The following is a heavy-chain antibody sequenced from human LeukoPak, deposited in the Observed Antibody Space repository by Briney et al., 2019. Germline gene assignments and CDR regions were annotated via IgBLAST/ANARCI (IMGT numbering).Heavy chain of an antibody. D-gene: IGHD3-22*01. Sequence: PGGSLRLSCAASGFTFSSYAMHWVRQAPGKGLEWVSYISSSSSTTYYADSVKGRFTISRDNSKNTLYLQMNSLRAEDTAVYYCAKPEVPQTSITMIVVVNYYYYGMDVWGQGTTVTVSS. J-gene: IGHJ6*02. CDR1: GFTFSSYA. V-gene: IGHV3-48*01. CDR2: ISSSSSTT. CDR3: AKPEVPQTSITMIVVVNYYYYGMDV.